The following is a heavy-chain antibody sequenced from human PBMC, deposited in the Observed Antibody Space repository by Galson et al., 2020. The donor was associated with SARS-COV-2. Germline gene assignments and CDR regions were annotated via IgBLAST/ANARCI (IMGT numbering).Heavy chain of an antibody. J-gene: IGHJ4*02. V-gene: IGHV3-30*04. CDR2: ISSDGSNS. D-gene: IGHD1-26*01. CDR1: GFTFSNYV. CDR3: ARGGEWELPYYFDY. Sequence: GESLKISCAASGFTFSNYVMHWVRQAPGKGPEWVAVISSDGSNSFYADSLKGRFTISRDNSKSTLYPQMNSLRAEDTAVYYCARGGEWELPYYFDYWGQGTLVTVSS.